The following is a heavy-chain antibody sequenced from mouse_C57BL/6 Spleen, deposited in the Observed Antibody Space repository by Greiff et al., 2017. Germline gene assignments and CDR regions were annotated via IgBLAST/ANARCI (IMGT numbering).Heavy chain of an antibody. D-gene: IGHD4-1*02. J-gene: IGHJ3*01. CDR2: IYPRSGNT. V-gene: IGHV1-81*01. CDR3: ARVANRDEAWFAY. Sequence: QVQLKESGAELARPGASVKLSCKASGYTFTSYGISWVKQRTGQGLEWIGEIYPRSGNTYYNEKFKGKATLTADKSSSTAYMELRSLTSEDSAVYFCARVANRDEAWFAYWGQGTLVTVSA. CDR1: GYTFTSYG.